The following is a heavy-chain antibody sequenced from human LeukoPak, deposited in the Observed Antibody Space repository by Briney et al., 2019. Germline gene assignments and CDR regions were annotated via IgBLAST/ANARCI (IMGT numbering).Heavy chain of an antibody. V-gene: IGHV4-59*01. CDR3: ARDFYDTSTYYYVDAFDI. Sequence: SETLSLTCTVSGDSIGSYSWNWIRQPPGKGLEWIGYIYYSGNTNYNPSLKSRVTISVDTSKNQFSLKLSSVTAADTAVYYCARDFYDTSTYYYVDAFDIWGQGTMVTVSS. CDR2: IYYSGNT. CDR1: GDSIGSYS. J-gene: IGHJ3*02. D-gene: IGHD3-22*01.